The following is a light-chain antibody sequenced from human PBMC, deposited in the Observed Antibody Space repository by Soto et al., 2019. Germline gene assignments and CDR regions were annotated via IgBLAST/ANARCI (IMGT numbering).Light chain of an antibody. J-gene: IGKJ4*01. CDR3: QQYGSSPPLS. CDR1: QSVSGGN. CDR2: GTS. V-gene: IGKV3-20*01. Sequence: EVVLTQSPGTLSLSPGQRATLSCRASQSVSGGNLAWYQQKPGQAPRLLIYGTSNRATGIPDRFTGSGSGTDFTLTIIRLEREDFAVYYCQQYGSSPPLSFGGGTKVDIK.